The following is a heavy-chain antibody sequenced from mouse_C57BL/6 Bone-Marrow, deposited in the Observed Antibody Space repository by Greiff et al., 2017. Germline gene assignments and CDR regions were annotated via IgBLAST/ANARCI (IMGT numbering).Heavy chain of an antibody. CDR1: GFNIKNTY. J-gene: IGHJ3*01. D-gene: IGHD1-1*01. CDR3: ASPITTVVATPFAY. CDR2: IDPANGNT. Sequence: VQLKESVAELVRPGASVKLSCTASGFNIKNTYMHWVKPRPEQGLEGIGRIDPANGNTKYAPKFQGKATITADTSSNTAYLQLSSLTSEDTAIYYCASPITTVVATPFAYWGQGTLVTVSA. V-gene: IGHV14-3*01.